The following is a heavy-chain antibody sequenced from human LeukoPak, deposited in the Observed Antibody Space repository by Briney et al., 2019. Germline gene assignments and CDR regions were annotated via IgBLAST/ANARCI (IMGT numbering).Heavy chain of an antibody. CDR3: AKDINYSNYYYYGMDV. Sequence: GGSLRLSCAASGFTFRSYAMSWVRQAPGKGLEWVSMVSGSGGDTFYADSVKGRLTISRDNSNNTVFLQMNSLGTEDTALYYCAKDINYSNYYYYGMDVWGQGTTVTVSS. D-gene: IGHD4-11*01. CDR1: GFTFRSYA. CDR2: VSGSGGDT. V-gene: IGHV3-23*01. J-gene: IGHJ6*02.